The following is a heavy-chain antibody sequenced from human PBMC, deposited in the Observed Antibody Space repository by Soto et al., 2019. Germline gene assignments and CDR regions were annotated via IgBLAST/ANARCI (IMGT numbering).Heavy chain of an antibody. V-gene: IGHV3-11*01. CDR3: ARGGGYYDSAGYFEPNWFDP. CDR1: GFSFSDYY. CDR2: ISSSGDSI. D-gene: IGHD3-22*01. J-gene: IGHJ5*02. Sequence: PGGSLRLSCAGSGFSFSDYYMTWIRQAPGKGLEWLSYISSSGDSIYYADSVKGRFTISRGSAKNSLYLQMSSLRAEDTAVYYCARGGGYYDSAGYFEPNWFDPWGQGTLVTVSS.